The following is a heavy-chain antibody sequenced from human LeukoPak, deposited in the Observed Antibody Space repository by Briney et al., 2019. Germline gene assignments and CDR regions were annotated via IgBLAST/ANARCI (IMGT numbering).Heavy chain of an antibody. J-gene: IGHJ3*02. V-gene: IGHV4-59*01. CDR2: IYYSGST. Sequence: SETLSLTCTVSGGSISSYYWSWIRQPPGKGLEWIGYIYYSGSTNYNPSLKSRVTISVDTSKNQFSLKLSSVTAADTAVYYCARAGGYYDDAFDIWGQGTMVTVSS. CDR1: GGSISSYY. CDR3: ARAGGYYDDAFDI. D-gene: IGHD3-22*01.